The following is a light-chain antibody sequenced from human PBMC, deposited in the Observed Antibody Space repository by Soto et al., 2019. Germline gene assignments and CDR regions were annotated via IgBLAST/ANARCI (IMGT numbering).Light chain of an antibody. CDR2: DAS. CDR3: QQRSSVIT. CDR1: QSVSSH. Sequence: EVVLTQSPATLSLSPGEGATLSCRASQSVSSHLAWYQQKPGQAPRLLIYDASKRATGIPARFSGNGFGTYFTLTISSLEPEDFALYYCQQRSSVITFGQGTRLEIK. V-gene: IGKV3-11*01. J-gene: IGKJ5*01.